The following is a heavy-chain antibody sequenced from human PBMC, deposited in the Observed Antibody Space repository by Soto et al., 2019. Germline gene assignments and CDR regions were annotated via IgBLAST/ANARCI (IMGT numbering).Heavy chain of an antibody. D-gene: IGHD3-10*02. CDR1: RGSISSGGSS. V-gene: IGHV4-30-2*01. Sequence: SETLSLTCAVSRGSISSGGSSWSWIRQPPGKGLEWIGEIHHSGSTNYNRSLKSRVTISVEKSKNQFSLKLSSVTAADPAVYYCARYECCSGNDYNIDYWGRGILVTVSS. CDR2: IHHSGST. CDR3: ARYECCSGNDYNIDY. J-gene: IGHJ4*02.